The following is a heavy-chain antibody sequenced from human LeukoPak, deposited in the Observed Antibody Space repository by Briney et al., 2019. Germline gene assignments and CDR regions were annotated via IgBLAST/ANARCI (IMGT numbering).Heavy chain of an antibody. V-gene: IGHV3-30-3*01. CDR2: ISYDGSNK. CDR1: GFTFSSYA. J-gene: IGHJ1*01. Sequence: GGSLRLSCAASGFTFSSYAMHWVRQAPGKGLEWVAVISYDGSNKYYADSVKGRFTISRDNSKNTLYLQMNSLRAEDTAVYYCARSRYSSGWSLLDFQHWGQGTLVTVSS. CDR3: ARSRYSSGWSLLDFQH. D-gene: IGHD6-19*01.